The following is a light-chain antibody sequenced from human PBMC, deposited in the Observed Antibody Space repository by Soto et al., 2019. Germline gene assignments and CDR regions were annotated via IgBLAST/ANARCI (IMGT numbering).Light chain of an antibody. CDR2: EAN. Sequence: QSALTQPASVSGSPGQSITISCTGTSSDVGGYNYVSWYQQHPGKAPTLMIYEANNRPSGVSHRFSGSTSGNTALLTISGPQAEDEADYYCSSYTSSSALVVFGRGTKVTVL. J-gene: IGLJ2*01. CDR3: SSYTSSSALVV. V-gene: IGLV2-14*01. CDR1: SSDVGGYNY.